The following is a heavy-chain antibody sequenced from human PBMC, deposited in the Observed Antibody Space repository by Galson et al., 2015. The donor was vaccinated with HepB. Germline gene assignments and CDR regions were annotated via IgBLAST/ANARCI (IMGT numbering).Heavy chain of an antibody. CDR3: VREQGCGDYRTSDY. Sequence: SLRLSCAASGFTFTSHGMHWVRQAPGKGLEWVAVVTYDGAEIHYADSVRGRFSISRDTSKNTLYLQMNSLRAEDTGVYHCVREQGCGDYRTSDYWGQGTLVTVSS. J-gene: IGHJ4*02. V-gene: IGHV3-33*05. CDR1: GFTFTSHG. CDR2: VTYDGAEI. D-gene: IGHD4-17*01.